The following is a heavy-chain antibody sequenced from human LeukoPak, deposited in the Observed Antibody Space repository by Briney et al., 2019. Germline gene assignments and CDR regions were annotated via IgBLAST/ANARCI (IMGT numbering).Heavy chain of an antibody. Sequence: GGSLRLSCAASGFTVSNNYMSWVRQAPGKGLEWVSVIYAGGSTYYADSVMGRFTISRDNSKNTLYLQMKGLSAEDTAVYYCARDRGGVLGAWGQGTLVTVSS. J-gene: IGHJ5*02. CDR1: GFTVSNNY. CDR2: IYAGGST. V-gene: IGHV3-53*01. D-gene: IGHD3-16*01. CDR3: ARDRGGVLGA.